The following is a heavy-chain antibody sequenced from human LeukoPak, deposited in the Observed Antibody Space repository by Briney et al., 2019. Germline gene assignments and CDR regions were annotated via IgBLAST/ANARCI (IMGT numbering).Heavy chain of an antibody. V-gene: IGHV3-21*01. D-gene: IGHD4-17*01. J-gene: IGHJ4*02. CDR2: ISSSSTYI. Sequence: GGSLRLSCAASEFTFSTYWMSWVRQAPGKGLEWVASISSSSTYIYYADSVRGRFTVSRDNAKNSLYLQMSSLRAEDTAVYYCARGKTNYGDYVFDYWRQGTLVTVSA. CDR1: EFTFSTYW. CDR3: ARGKTNYGDYVFDY.